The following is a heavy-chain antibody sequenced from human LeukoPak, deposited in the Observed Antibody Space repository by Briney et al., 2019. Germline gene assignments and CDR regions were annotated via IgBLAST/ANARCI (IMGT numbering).Heavy chain of an antibody. V-gene: IGHV3-30*04. Sequence: GGFLRLSCAASGFSFSSYAMHWVRQPPGKGLEWVAVISFDGSEKYYADSVKGRFTISRDNSKNTLYLQMNSLRTEDTAVYYCARARYGTYWGELAYWGQGTQVTVSS. J-gene: IGHJ4*02. CDR1: GFSFSSYA. CDR3: ARARYGTYWGELAY. D-gene: IGHD7-27*01. CDR2: ISFDGSEK.